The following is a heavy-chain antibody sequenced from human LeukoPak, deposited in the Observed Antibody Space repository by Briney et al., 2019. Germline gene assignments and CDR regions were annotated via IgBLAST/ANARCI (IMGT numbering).Heavy chain of an antibody. CDR1: GYSISSGYY. D-gene: IGHD3-9*01. Sequence: SETLSLTCTVSGYSISSGYYWGWIRQPPGKGLEWTGSIDHSGSTYYNPSLKSRITISVDTSKNQFSLKLSSVTAADTAVYYCARGHVLRYFDWLPRKEYFQHWGQGTLVTVSS. V-gene: IGHV4-38-2*02. CDR2: IDHSGST. CDR3: ARGHVLRYFDWLPRKEYFQH. J-gene: IGHJ1*01.